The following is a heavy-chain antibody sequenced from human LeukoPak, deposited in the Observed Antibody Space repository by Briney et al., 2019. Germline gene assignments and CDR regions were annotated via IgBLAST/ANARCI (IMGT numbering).Heavy chain of an antibody. CDR1: GFTFSSYG. D-gene: IGHD5-18*01. CDR3: ARDLAPTVDTAMVTGY. J-gene: IGHJ4*02. Sequence: GGSLRLSCAASGFTFSSYGMHWVRQAPGKGLEWVAFIRYDGSNKKYVDSLKGRFTISRDNSKNTLYLQMNSLGAEDTAVYYCARDLAPTVDTAMVTGYWGQGTLVTVSS. CDR2: IRYDGSNK. V-gene: IGHV3-30*02.